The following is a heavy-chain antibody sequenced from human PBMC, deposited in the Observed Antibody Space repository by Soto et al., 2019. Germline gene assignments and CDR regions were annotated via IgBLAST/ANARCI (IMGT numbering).Heavy chain of an antibody. J-gene: IGHJ4*02. Sequence: QVQLVPSGAEVKKPGSSVKVSCKASGGTFSSYAISWVRPAPGQGLEWMGGIIPIFGTANYAQKCQGRVTITADESTSTAYMDLSSLRSEDTAVYYCASDSPRIAAAGYWGQGTLVTVSS. V-gene: IGHV1-69*01. CDR3: ASDSPRIAAAGY. D-gene: IGHD6-13*01. CDR1: GGTFSSYA. CDR2: IIPIFGTA.